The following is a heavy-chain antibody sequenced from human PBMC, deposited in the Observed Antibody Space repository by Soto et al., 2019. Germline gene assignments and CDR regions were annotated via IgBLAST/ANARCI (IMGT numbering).Heavy chain of an antibody. CDR2: NYYSGST. Sequence: QVQLQESGPGLVKPSETLSLTCTVSGGSISSYYWSWIRQPPGKGLEWIGHNYYSGSTNYNPSLMSRATISLDTSKNQFSLKLSSVTAADTAVYYCARFHSGYRPTLLDYWGQGTLVTVSS. D-gene: IGHD5-12*01. CDR3: ARFHSGYRPTLLDY. V-gene: IGHV4-59*01. CDR1: GGSISSYY. J-gene: IGHJ4*02.